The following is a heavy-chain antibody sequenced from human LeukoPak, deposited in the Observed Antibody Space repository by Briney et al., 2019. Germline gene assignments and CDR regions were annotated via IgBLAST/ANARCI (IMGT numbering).Heavy chain of an antibody. Sequence: GGSLRLSCAASGFTFSSYTMHWVRQAPGKGLEWVAVISYDGTNKYYADSVKDRFTISRDNSKNTLYLQMNSLRAEDTALYYCARAGSSDPYYFDYWGQGTLVTVSS. J-gene: IGHJ4*02. V-gene: IGHV3-30-3*01. D-gene: IGHD3-10*01. CDR2: ISYDGTNK. CDR1: GFTFSSYT. CDR3: ARAGSSDPYYFDY.